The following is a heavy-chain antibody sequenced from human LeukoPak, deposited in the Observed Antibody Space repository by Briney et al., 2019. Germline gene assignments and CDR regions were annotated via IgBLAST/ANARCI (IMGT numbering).Heavy chain of an antibody. V-gene: IGHV3-53*01. Sequence: GGPLRLSCAVSGSSVSSNFMTWVRQAPGKGLEWVSLILGETTTTYADSVEGRFTISRDNSKNTLYLQMNRLRAEDTAVYYCVGDKGLRPTERFDSWGQGTLVTVSS. CDR1: GSSVSSNF. CDR3: VGDKGLRPTERFDS. CDR2: ILGETTT. D-gene: IGHD3/OR15-3a*01. J-gene: IGHJ4*02.